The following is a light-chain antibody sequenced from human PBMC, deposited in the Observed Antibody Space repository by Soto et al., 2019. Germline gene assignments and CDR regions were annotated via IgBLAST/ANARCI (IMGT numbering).Light chain of an antibody. CDR1: QGISSY. Sequence: IQLTQSPSSLSASVGDRVTITCRASQGISSYLAWYQQKPGKAPKLLIYAASNLESGVPSRFSGSGSGTEFTLTISSLQSEDFAVYYCQQYHNWPPITFGQGTRLEIK. J-gene: IGKJ5*01. V-gene: IGKV1-9*01. CDR2: AAS. CDR3: QQYHNWPPIT.